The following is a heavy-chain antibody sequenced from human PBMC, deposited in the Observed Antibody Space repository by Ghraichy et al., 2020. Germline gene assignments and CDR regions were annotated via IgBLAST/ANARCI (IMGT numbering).Heavy chain of an antibody. V-gene: IGHV3-21*01. D-gene: IGHD3-9*01. CDR1: GFTFSSYS. CDR3: ARERNYDILTGYWNNRDAFDI. CDR2: ISSSSSYI. Sequence: GGSLRLSCAASGFTFSSYSMNWVRQAPGKGLEWVSSISSSSSYIYYADSVKGRFTISRDNAKNSLYLQMNSLRAEDTAVYYCARERNYDILTGYWNNRDAFDIWGQGTMVTVSS. J-gene: IGHJ3*02.